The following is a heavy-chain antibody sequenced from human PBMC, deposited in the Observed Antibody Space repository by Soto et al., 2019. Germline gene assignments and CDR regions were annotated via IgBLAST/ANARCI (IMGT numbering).Heavy chain of an antibody. V-gene: IGHV3-30*04. CDR3: AREGGDDYHGSGRRPYYYYVMDV. J-gene: IGHJ6*02. D-gene: IGHD3-10*01. CDR2: IAYDGRNK. Sequence: PCWSLRLARAASGVTFSIYAMHWVRQAPGKGLEWVAVIAYDGRNKYYADSVKGRFTISRDNSKNTLYLQMNSLRAEDTAVYYCAREGGDDYHGSGRRPYYYYVMDVWGQGTTVPVSS. CDR1: GVTFSIYA.